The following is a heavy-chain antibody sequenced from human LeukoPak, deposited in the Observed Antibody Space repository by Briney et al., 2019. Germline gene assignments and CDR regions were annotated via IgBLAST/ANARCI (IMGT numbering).Heavy chain of an antibody. V-gene: IGHV3-23*01. CDR1: GFTFSSYA. CDR3: AKGDNWTPPRYFDY. Sequence: GGSLRLSCAASGFTFSSYAMSWVRQAPGKGLEWVSAIGGSGGSTYFADSVNGRFTISRDNFKNTLYLQMNSLRAEDTAVYYCAKGDNWTPPRYFDYWGQGTLVTVSS. J-gene: IGHJ4*02. CDR2: IGGSGGST. D-gene: IGHD1-20*01.